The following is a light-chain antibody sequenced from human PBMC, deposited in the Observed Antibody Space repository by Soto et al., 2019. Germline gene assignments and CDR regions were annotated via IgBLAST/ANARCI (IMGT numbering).Light chain of an antibody. CDR1: QSISNH. V-gene: IGKV1-39*01. Sequence: DIQMTQSPSSLSASVEDRVIITCRASQSISNHLNWYQQKPGKAPKLLIFAASSLQSGVPSRFSGSRSGPDFTLTISSLQPEDFATYYCQQYYSYPNSFGEGSMV. CDR3: QQYYSYPNS. J-gene: IGKJ4*01. CDR2: AAS.